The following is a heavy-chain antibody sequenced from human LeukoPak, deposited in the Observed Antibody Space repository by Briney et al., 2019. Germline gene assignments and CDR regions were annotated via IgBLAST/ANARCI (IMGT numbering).Heavy chain of an antibody. V-gene: IGHV3-7*01. CDR1: GFTVSSNY. D-gene: IGHD5-18*01. CDR3: ARWSDTAMALFDY. J-gene: IGHJ4*02. Sequence: GGSLRLSCAASGFTVSSNYMSWVRQAPGKGLEWVANIKQDGSEKYYVDSVKGRFTISRDNAKNSLYLQMNSLRAEDTAVYYCARWSDTAMALFDYWGQGNLVTVSS. CDR2: IKQDGSEK.